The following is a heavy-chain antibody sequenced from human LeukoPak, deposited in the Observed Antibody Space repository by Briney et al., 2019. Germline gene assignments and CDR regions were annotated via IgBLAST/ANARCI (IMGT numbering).Heavy chain of an antibody. J-gene: IGHJ2*01. CDR2: IGVTGDT. D-gene: IGHD2-15*01. CDR1: AFTSSKDD. CDR3: TKEFCGSRAACAGGTYYDF. Sequence: RRSLRLSCAASAFTSSKDDFHWVRHAPGKGLEWVAAIGVTGDTYYADSVKGRFIISREDAANSLYLQMRSLGAGDTALYYCTKEFCGSRAACAGGTYYDFWGRGALVTVSS. V-gene: IGHV3-13*01.